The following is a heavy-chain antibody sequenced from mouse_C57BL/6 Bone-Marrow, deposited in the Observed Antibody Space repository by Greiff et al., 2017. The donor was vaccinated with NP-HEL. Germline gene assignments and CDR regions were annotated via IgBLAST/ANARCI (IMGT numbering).Heavy chain of an antibody. J-gene: IGHJ2*01. V-gene: IGHV1-81*01. CDR1: GYTFTSYG. CDR3: ARDRYYGSRDY. CDR2: IYPRSGNT. Sequence: VQLQESGAELARPGASVKLSCKASGYTFTSYGISWVKQRPGQGLEWIGEIYPRSGNTYYNEKFKGKATLTADKSSSTAYMELRSLTSEDSAVYFCARDRYYGSRDYWGQGTTLTVSS. D-gene: IGHD1-1*01.